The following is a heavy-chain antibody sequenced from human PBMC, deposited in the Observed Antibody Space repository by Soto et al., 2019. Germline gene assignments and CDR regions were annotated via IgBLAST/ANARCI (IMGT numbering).Heavy chain of an antibody. CDR2: ISWNSGSI. V-gene: IGHV3-9*01. CDR1: GFTFDDYA. D-gene: IGHD1-1*01. J-gene: IGHJ3*02. CDR3: AKDRNNHYNSGEAFDI. Sequence: EVQLVESGGGLVQPGRSLRLSCAASGFTFDDYAMHWVRQAPGKGLEWVSGISWNSGSIGYADSVKGRFTISRDNAKNXLYLQMNSLRAEDTALYYCAKDRNNHYNSGEAFDIWGQGTMVTVSS.